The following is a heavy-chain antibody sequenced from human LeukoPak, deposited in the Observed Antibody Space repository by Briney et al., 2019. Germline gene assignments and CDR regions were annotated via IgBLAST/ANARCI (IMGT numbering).Heavy chain of an antibody. CDR3: AKGSYYHDY. J-gene: IGHJ4*02. CDR1: GFTFSSYA. D-gene: IGHD1-26*01. Sequence: GGSLRLSCAASGFTFSSYAMSWVRQAPGKGLEWVAVIPYDGSNKYYADSVKGRFTISRDNSKNTLYLQMNSLRAEDTAVYYCAKGSYYHDYWGQGTLVTVSS. CDR2: IPYDGSNK. V-gene: IGHV3-30*18.